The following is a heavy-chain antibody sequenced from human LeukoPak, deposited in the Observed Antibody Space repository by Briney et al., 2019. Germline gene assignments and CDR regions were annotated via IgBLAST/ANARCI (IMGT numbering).Heavy chain of an antibody. Sequence: SETLSLTCTVSGGSSSSYYWTWIRQPPGKGLEWIGYIHTSGSTNYNPSLKSRVTMSVDTSKNQFSLRLSSVTAADTAVYYCARPGQSGWWVYFNYWGQGALVTVSS. D-gene: IGHD3-3*01. CDR3: ARPGQSGWWVYFNY. CDR2: IHTSGST. V-gene: IGHV4-4*09. CDR1: GGSSSSYY. J-gene: IGHJ4*02.